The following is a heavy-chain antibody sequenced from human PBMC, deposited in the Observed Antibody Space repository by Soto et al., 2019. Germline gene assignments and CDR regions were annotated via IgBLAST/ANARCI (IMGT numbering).Heavy chain of an antibody. CDR1: GGSISSGDYY. CDR3: ARGIGFCSSTSCYEIDP. J-gene: IGHJ5*02. Sequence: QVQLQESGPGLVRPSQTLSLTCTVSGGSISSGDYYWNWIRQHPGKGLEWIGYIYYSGSTYYNPSLKRRLTISVDTSKNQFSLKLSSVTAADTAVYYCARGIGFCSSTSCYEIDPWGQGTLVTVSS. CDR2: IYYSGST. D-gene: IGHD2-2*03. V-gene: IGHV4-31*03.